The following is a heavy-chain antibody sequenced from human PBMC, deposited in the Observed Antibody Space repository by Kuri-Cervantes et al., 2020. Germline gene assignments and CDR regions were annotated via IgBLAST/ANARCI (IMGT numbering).Heavy chain of an antibody. CDR1: RFTFSPYT. CDR3: ARGISTASKAFDI. CDR2: ISSSRSTI. D-gene: IGHD2/OR15-2a*01. Sequence: GESLKISCAASRFTFSPYTMFWVRQAPGKGLEWVSYISSSRSTIYYADSVKGRFTISRDNAKNSLYLQMNSLRAEDTAVYYCARGISTASKAFDIWGQGTMVTVSS. V-gene: IGHV3-48*01. J-gene: IGHJ3*02.